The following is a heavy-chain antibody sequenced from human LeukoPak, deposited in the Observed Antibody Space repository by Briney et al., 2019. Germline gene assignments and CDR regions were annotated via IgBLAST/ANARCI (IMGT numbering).Heavy chain of an antibody. CDR2: ISGSADNT. D-gene: IGHD2-15*01. CDR3: AKQGFSC. V-gene: IGHV3-23*01. J-gene: IGHJ4*02. Sequence: SGGSLRLSCTASGFTLSSYAMSWVRQAPGEGLEWVSTISGSADNTNYAEAVKGRFTISRDNSENTMYLQMNSLRAEDTAVYYCAKQGFSCWGQGTLVTVSS. CDR1: GFTLSSYA.